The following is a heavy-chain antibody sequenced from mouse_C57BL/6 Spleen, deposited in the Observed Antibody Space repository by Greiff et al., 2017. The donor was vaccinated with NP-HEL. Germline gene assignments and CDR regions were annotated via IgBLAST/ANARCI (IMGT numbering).Heavy chain of an antibody. CDR2: IYPGDGDT. Sequence: VQLQESGPELVKPGASVKISCKASGYAFSSSWMNWVKQRPGKGLEWIGRIYPGDGDTKYNGKFKGKATLTADKSSSTAYMQLSSLTSEDSAVYFCSIEDARVLLQHWYFDVWGTGTTVTVSS. CDR3: SIEDARVLLQHWYFDV. D-gene: IGHD1-1*01. J-gene: IGHJ1*03. CDR1: GYAFSSSW. V-gene: IGHV1-82*01.